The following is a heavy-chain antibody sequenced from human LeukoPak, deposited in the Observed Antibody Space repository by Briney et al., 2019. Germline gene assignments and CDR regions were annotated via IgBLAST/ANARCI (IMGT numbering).Heavy chain of an antibody. CDR3: ARGPNSNWSGLDF. J-gene: IGHJ4*02. CDR2: ISPTGSTT. D-gene: IGHD6-6*01. V-gene: IGHV3-74*01. CDR1: GFSFSGHW. Sequence: GGSLRLSCTASGFSFSGHWMHWARQLPGKGLVWVLRISPTGSTTSYADSVKGRFTVSRENAKNTLYLQVNNLRAEDTAVYYCARGPNSNWSGLDFWGQGTLLTVSS.